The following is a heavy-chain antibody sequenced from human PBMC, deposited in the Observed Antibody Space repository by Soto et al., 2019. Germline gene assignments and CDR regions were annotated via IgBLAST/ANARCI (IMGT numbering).Heavy chain of an antibody. CDR3: AIGALPDVYICSGFLSFDR. J-gene: IGHJ4*02. CDR1: GARVSRETGA. Sequence: SQPLSLPCAISGARVSRETGACNWIRQSPSRGLEWLGRTYYRSKWYNDYAVSVKSRITINPDTSKNQFSLQLNSVTPEDTAVYFCAIGALPDVYICSGFLSFDRWDQGTHVTVSS. CDR2: TYYRSKWYN. V-gene: IGHV6-1*01. D-gene: IGHD3-3*01.